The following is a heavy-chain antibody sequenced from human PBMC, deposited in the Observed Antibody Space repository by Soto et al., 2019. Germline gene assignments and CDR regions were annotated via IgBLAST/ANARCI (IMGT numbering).Heavy chain of an antibody. J-gene: IGHJ3*02. Sequence: GGSLTLSCAACGFTFSSYSMNWVRQAPGKGLEWVSSISSSSYIYYADSVKGRFTISRDNAKNSLYLQMNSLRAEDTAVYYCARDGRVTIFGVVITNAFDISGQGTMVTVSS. CDR1: GFTFSSYS. D-gene: IGHD3-3*01. CDR2: ISSSSYI. V-gene: IGHV3-21*01. CDR3: ARDGRVTIFGVVITNAFDI.